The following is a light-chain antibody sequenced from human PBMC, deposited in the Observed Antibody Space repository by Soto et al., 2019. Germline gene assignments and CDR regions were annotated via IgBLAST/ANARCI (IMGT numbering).Light chain of an antibody. V-gene: IGKV3-11*01. J-gene: IGKJ2*01. CDR3: QQLNSYPRT. CDR1: QSVTSS. CDR2: DVS. Sequence: EIVLTQSPATLSLSPGDRATLSCRASQSVTSSLAWFQQKPGQAPRLLIYDVSRRATAIPARFSGSGSGTDFTLTISSLQPEDFATYYCQQLNSYPRTFGQGTKLEIK.